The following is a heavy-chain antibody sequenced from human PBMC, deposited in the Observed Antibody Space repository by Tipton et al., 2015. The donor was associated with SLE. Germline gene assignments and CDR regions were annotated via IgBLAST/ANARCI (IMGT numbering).Heavy chain of an antibody. Sequence: QLVQSGAEVTKPGSSVKVSCKASGGTFSSYAISWVRQAPGQGLEWMGRIIPIFGTANYAQKFQGRVTITADESTSTAYMELSSLRSEDTAVYYCARRGEVGVYSYYYYYGMDVWGQGTTVTVSS. CDR1: GGTFSSYA. CDR2: IIPIFGTA. V-gene: IGHV1-69*18. CDR3: ARRGEVGVYSYYYYYGMDV. D-gene: IGHD3-16*01. J-gene: IGHJ6*02.